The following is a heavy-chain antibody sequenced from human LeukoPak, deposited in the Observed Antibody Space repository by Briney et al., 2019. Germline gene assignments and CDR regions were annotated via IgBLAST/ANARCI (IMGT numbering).Heavy chain of an antibody. CDR1: GGSISSGSYY. Sequence: SETLSLTCTVSGGSISSGSYYWSWIRQPAGKGLEWIGRIYTSGSTNYDPSLKSRVTISLDTSENHFSLKLSSVTAADTAVYYCARVTTGGYYNYWGQGTLVTVSS. CDR3: ARVTTGGYYNY. J-gene: IGHJ4*02. CDR2: IYTSGST. D-gene: IGHD3-22*01. V-gene: IGHV4-61*02.